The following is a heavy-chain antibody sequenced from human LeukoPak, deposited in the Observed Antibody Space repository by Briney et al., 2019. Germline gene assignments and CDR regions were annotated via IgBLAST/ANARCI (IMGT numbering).Heavy chain of an antibody. J-gene: IGHJ4*02. CDR2: MNPNSGNT. D-gene: IGHD4-17*01. Sequence: ASVTVSCKASGYTFTSYDINWVRQAPGQGLEWMGWMNPNSGNTGYAQKFQGRVTMTRNTSIMTAYMELSSLRSEDTAVYYCARRDYTHLDYWGQGTLVTVSS. CDR1: GYTFTSYD. CDR3: ARRDYTHLDY. V-gene: IGHV1-8*01.